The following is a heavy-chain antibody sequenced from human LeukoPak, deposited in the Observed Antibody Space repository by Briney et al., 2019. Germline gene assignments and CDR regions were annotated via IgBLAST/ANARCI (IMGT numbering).Heavy chain of an antibody. D-gene: IGHD6-19*01. CDR2: INPNSGGT. Sequence: GASVKVSCKASGFDFRDYFIHWVRQAPGQGLEWMGWINPNSGGTNYAQKFQGRVTMTRDTSISTAYMELSRLTSDDTAVYYCARGVAGPYYYYYMDVWGRGTTVTVSS. CDR1: GFDFRDYF. CDR3: ARGVAGPYYYYYMDV. J-gene: IGHJ6*03. V-gene: IGHV1-2*02.